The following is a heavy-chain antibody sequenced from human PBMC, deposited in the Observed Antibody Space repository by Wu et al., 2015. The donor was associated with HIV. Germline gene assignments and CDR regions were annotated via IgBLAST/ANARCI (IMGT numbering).Heavy chain of an antibody. J-gene: IGHJ5*02. D-gene: IGHD6-13*01. V-gene: IGHV1-69*05. CDR3: ARDLRQQEVSFDP. CDR2: IIPLFGTG. Sequence: QVHLVQSGAEVKKPGSSVKISCKASGKTFNAVNWVRQAPGQGLEWMGGIIPLFGTGEYAQVFQGRLTITTDESTSTAYMELSSLRSEDTAVYYCARDLRQQEVSFDPWGQGTLVTVSS. CDR1: GKTFNA.